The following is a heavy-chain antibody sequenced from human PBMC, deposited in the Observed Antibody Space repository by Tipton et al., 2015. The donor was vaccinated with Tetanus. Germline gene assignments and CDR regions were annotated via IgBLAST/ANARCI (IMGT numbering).Heavy chain of an antibody. CDR2: IRTKTNSYAT. J-gene: IGHJ5*01. CDR1: GFSFGGSA. V-gene: IGHV3-73*01. CDR3: AKVRGTLRYPFDS. D-gene: IGHD1-26*01. Sequence: SLRLSCAASGFSFGGSAIHWVRQASGKGLEWVGRIRTKTNSYATEYAASVKGRFTIARDDSKTTAYLHMNSLTIEDAAVYYCAKVRGTLRYPFDSWGQGTLVTVSS.